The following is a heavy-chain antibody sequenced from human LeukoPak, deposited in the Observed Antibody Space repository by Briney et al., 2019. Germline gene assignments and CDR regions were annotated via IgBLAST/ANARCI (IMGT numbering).Heavy chain of an antibody. CDR2: ISHSSGFT. CDR1: GFTFSDYY. V-gene: IGHV3-11*06. Sequence: GGSLRLSCAASGFTFSDYYMSWIRQAPGQGLEWVAYISHSSGFTNYADSVKGRFAISRDSSKNMLYLQMNSLRVEDTAVYYCARERGGQDWDFDLWGRGTLVTVSS. CDR3: ARERGGQDWDFDL. J-gene: IGHJ2*01. D-gene: IGHD3-10*01.